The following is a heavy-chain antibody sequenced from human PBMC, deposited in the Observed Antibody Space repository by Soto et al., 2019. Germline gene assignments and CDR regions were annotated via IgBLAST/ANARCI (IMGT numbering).Heavy chain of an antibody. CDR3: ARRPHCSGGICYYGLDN. CDR2: MNPDSGHA. CDR1: GYTFTNSD. Sequence: RASVKVSCKASGYTFTNSDINWVRQAPGQGLERMGWMNPDSGHAAYAQEFQGRVTLTTSTSTSTVYMEMRSLGSEDTAVYYCARRPHCSGGICYYGLDNWGQGTLVTVSS. D-gene: IGHD2-15*01. J-gene: IGHJ4*02. V-gene: IGHV1-8*01.